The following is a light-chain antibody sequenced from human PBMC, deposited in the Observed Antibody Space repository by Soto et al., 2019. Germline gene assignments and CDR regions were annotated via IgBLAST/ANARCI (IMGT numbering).Light chain of an antibody. Sequence: EKFLTQSPGTLSLSPLELATLSFMASRGVSANYLAWYQQKPGQAPTLLIYGASIRAAGIPDRFSGSGSGTDFTLTIRRLEPEDFAVYYCQQYGSSPWTFGQGTKVDIK. V-gene: IGKV3-20*01. J-gene: IGKJ1*01. CDR3: QQYGSSPWT. CDR1: RGVSANY. CDR2: GAS.